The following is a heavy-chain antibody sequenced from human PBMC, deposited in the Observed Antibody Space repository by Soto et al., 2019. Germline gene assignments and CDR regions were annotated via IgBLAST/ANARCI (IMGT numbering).Heavy chain of an antibody. D-gene: IGHD6-13*01. CDR2: IYYSGST. J-gene: IGHJ4*02. CDR3: ARDVITTSGTGGFDY. CDR1: GGSISRYY. V-gene: IGHV4-59*01. Sequence: QVQLQESGPGLVKPSETLALTCTVSGGSISRYYGSWIRQPPGKGLEWIGYIYYSGSTNHNPSLKSRVTISVDTSKHQFSLKLSSVTAADTAVYYCARDVITTSGTGGFDYWGQGTLVTVPS.